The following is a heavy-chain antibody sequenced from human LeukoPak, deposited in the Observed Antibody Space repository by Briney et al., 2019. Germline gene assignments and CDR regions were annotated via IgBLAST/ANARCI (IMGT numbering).Heavy chain of an antibody. CDR3: AIGSAYLI. Sequence: SETLSLTCTVSGGSISSYYWSWIRQPAGKGLEWIGRIYTSGSTNYNPSLKSRVTISVDKSKNQFSLRLSSVTAADTAVYYCAIGSAYLIWGQGTLVTVSS. CDR1: GGSISSYY. D-gene: IGHD3-3*01. CDR2: IYTSGST. J-gene: IGHJ4*02. V-gene: IGHV4-4*07.